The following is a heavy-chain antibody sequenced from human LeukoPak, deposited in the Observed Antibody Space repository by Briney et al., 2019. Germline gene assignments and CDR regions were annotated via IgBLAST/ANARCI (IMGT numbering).Heavy chain of an antibody. CDR1: GYTFTTYS. D-gene: IGHD3-10*01. CDR2: IYTNTGNP. Sequence: GASVKVSCKASGYTFTTYSMNWVRQAPGQGLEWMGWIYTNTGNPTYAQGFTGRFVFSLDTSVSTAYLQISSLKAEDTAVYYCARAFMVRGVITSFDYWGQGTLVTVSS. J-gene: IGHJ4*01. V-gene: IGHV7-4-1*02. CDR3: ARAFMVRGVITSFDY.